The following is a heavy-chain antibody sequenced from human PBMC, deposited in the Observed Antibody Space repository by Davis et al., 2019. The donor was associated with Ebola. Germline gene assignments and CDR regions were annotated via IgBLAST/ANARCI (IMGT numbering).Heavy chain of an antibody. V-gene: IGHV3-30*03. CDR2: ISYDGSNK. CDR3: ARDGYYYDSSGYFPHL. J-gene: IGHJ5*02. Sequence: PGGSLRLSCAASGFTFSTHSMHWVRQAPGKGLEWVAVISYDGSNKYYADSVKGRFTISRDNSKNTLYLQMNSLRAEDTGVFYCARDGYYYDSSGYFPHLWGQGTLVTVSS. CDR1: GFTFSTHS. D-gene: IGHD3-22*01.